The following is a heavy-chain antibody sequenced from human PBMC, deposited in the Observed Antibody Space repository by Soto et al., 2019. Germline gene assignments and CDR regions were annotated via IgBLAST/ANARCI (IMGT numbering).Heavy chain of an antibody. CDR1: GFTFTSSA. D-gene: IGHD3-22*01. V-gene: IGHV1-58*01. Sequence: GASVQVSCKASGFTFTSSAVQWVRQARGQRLEWIGWIVVGSGNTNYAQKFQETVTITKDMSTSTAYMELSSLRSEDTAVYYCAADSYYYDSRGSDAFDIWGQGTIVTVSS. CDR3: AADSYYYDSRGSDAFDI. CDR2: IVVGSGNT. J-gene: IGHJ3*02.